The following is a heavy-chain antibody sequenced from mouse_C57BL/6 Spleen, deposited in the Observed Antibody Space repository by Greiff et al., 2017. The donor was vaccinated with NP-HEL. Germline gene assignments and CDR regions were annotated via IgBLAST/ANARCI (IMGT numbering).Heavy chain of an antibody. CDR1: GYTFTSYW. J-gene: IGHJ4*01. Sequence: QVQLQQSGAELVKPGASVKMSCKASGYTFTSYWITWVKQRPGQGLEWIGDIYPGSGSTNYNEKFKSKATLTVDTSSSTAYMQLSSLTSEDSAVYYCARSRGNYDAMDYWGQGTSVTVSS. CDR2: IYPGSGST. D-gene: IGHD2-1*01. V-gene: IGHV1-55*01. CDR3: ARSRGNYDAMDY.